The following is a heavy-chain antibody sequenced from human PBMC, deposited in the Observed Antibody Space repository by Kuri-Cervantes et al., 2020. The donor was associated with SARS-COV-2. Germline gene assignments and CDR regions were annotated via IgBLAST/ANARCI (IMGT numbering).Heavy chain of an antibody. CDR3: ARSGDYGGYYFDY. CDR1: GGSINSSSHY. V-gene: IGHV4-39*01. D-gene: IGHD4-23*01. CDR2: IYYSGST. Sequence: SETLSLTCTVSGGSINSSSHYWGWIRQPPGKGLEWIGSIYYSGSTYYNPSLKGRVTISVDTSKNQFSLKLSSVTAADTAVYYCARSGDYGGYYFDYWGQGTLVTVSS. J-gene: IGHJ4*02.